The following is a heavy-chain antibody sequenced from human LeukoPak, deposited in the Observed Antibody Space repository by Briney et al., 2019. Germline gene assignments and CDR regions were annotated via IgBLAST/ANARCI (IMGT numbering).Heavy chain of an antibody. V-gene: IGHV4-59*01. CDR3: ARAEDPYYYDSSGFDP. CDR1: GGSISSYY. CDR2: IYYSGST. D-gene: IGHD3-22*01. J-gene: IGHJ5*02. Sequence: SETPSLTCTVSGGSISSYYWSWIRQPPGKRLEWIGYIYYSGSTNYNPSLKSRVTISVDTSKNQFSLKLTSVTAADTAVYYCARAEDPYYYDSSGFDPWGQGTLVTVSS.